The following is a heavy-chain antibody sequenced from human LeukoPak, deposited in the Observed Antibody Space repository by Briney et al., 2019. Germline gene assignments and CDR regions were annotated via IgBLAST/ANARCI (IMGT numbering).Heavy chain of an antibody. D-gene: IGHD3-10*01. Sequence: SETLSLTCTVSGGSISSSSYYWGWIRQPPGKGLEWIGSIYYSGSTYYNPSLKSRVTISVDTSKNQFSLKLSSVTAADTAVYYCAREYGSGSSTNDYWGQGTLVTVSS. CDR2: IYYSGST. J-gene: IGHJ4*02. V-gene: IGHV4-39*07. CDR3: AREYGSGSSTNDY. CDR1: GGSISSSSYY.